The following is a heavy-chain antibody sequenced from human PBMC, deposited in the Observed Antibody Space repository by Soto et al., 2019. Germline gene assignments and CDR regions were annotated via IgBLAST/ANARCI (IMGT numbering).Heavy chain of an antibody. D-gene: IGHD6-19*01. CDR1: GGTFSSYA. CDR3: ARVLAVAGTGAFDI. CDR2: IIPIFGTA. V-gene: IGHV1-69*01. J-gene: IGHJ3*02. Sequence: QVQLVQSGAEVKKPESSVKVSCKGSGGTFSSYAISWVRQAPGQGLEWMGGIIPIFGTANYAQKFQGRVTITADESTSTAYMELTSLRSEDTAVYYCARVLAVAGTGAFDIWGQGTMVTVSS.